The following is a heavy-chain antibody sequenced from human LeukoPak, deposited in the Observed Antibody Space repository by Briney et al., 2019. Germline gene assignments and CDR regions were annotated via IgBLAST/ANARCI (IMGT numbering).Heavy chain of an antibody. V-gene: IGHV3-23*01. Sequence: GGSLRLSCAASGFTFSSYAMSWVRQAPGKGLEWVSAISGGGGSTYSADSVKGRFTIYRDNSKNTLYLQMNSLRAEDTAVYYCAKDRHGYKSGDFDYWGQGTLVTVSS. CDR3: AKDRHGYKSGDFDY. CDR2: ISGGGGST. CDR1: GFTFSSYA. J-gene: IGHJ4*02. D-gene: IGHD5-24*01.